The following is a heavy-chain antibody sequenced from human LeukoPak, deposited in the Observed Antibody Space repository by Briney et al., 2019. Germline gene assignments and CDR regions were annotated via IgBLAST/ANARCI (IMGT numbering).Heavy chain of an antibody. D-gene: IGHD3-10*01. Sequence: MASETLSLTCTVSGGSISSYYWSWIRQPPGTGLEWIGYIYYSGSTNYNPSLKSRVTISVDTSKNQFSLKLSSVTAADTAVYYCSRGHYEFGELANWFDPWGQGTLVTVSS. CDR3: SRGHYEFGELANWFDP. CDR2: IYYSGST. CDR1: GGSISSYY. J-gene: IGHJ5*02. V-gene: IGHV4-59*01.